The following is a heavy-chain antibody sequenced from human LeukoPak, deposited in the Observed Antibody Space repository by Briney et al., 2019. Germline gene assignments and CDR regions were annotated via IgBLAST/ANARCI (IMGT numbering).Heavy chain of an antibody. CDR1: GYTFTSYY. CDR2: INPSGGRT. V-gene: IGHV1-46*01. Sequence: GASVKLSCKASGYTFTSYYMHWVRQAPGQGLELMGLINPSGGRTTYAQKFQGRVTLTRDMSTSTVYMELSSLRSEDTAVYYCARGGDIHLWINYYYYMDVWGKGTTVTISS. CDR3: ARGGDIHLWINYYYYMDV. J-gene: IGHJ6*03. D-gene: IGHD5-18*01.